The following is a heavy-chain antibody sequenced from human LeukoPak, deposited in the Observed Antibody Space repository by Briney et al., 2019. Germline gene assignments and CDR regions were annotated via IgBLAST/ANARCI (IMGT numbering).Heavy chain of an antibody. Sequence: SETLSLTCAVHGGSFSGYYWGWIRQPPGKGLEWIGEINHSGSTNYNPSLKSRVTISVDTSKNQFSLKLSSVTAADTAVYYCARGPLRTTDKPFDYWGQGTLVTVSS. J-gene: IGHJ4*02. V-gene: IGHV4-34*01. CDR3: ARGPLRTTDKPFDY. CDR2: INHSGST. CDR1: GGSFSGYY. D-gene: IGHD4-17*01.